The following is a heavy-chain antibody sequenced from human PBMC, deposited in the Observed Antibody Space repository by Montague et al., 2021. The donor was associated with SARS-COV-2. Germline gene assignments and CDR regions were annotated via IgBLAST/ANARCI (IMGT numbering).Heavy chain of an antibody. J-gene: IGHJ6*02. V-gene: IGHV4-59*12. CDR3: ARDSRTSGWGYWYHGLDV. CDR2: ISDSGST. D-gene: IGHD6-19*01. Sequence: SETLSLTCTVSGGSISSFYWSWFRQPPGKGLEWIGCISDSGSTNYNPSLTSRVTMSVDTSKNQFSLKVNSVTAADTAVYYCARDSRTSGWGYWYHGLDVWGQGTTVIVSS. CDR1: GGSISSFY.